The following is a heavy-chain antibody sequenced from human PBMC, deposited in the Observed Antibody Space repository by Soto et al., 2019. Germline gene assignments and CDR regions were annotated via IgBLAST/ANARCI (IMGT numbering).Heavy chain of an antibody. CDR3: ARLGAKYCSGGSCYHDALDI. D-gene: IGHD2-15*01. Sequence: SLTCTVSGGSISSSSYYWGWIRQPPGKGLEWIGSIYYSGSTYYNPSLKSRVTISVDTSKNQFSLKLSSVTAADTAVYYCARLGAKYCSGGSCYHDALDIWGQGTMDTVS. V-gene: IGHV4-39*01. J-gene: IGHJ3*02. CDR1: GGSISSSSYY. CDR2: IYYSGST.